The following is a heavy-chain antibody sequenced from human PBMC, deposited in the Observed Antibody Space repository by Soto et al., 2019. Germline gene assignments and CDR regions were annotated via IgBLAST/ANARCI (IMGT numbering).Heavy chain of an antibody. Sequence: QVQLVESGGGVVQPGRSLRLSCAASRFTFSSYGMHWVRQAPGKGLEWVAVISYDGSNKYYADSVKGRFTISRDNSKNTLYLQMNSLRAEDTAVYYCAKDLRIAVAGQDYWGQGTLVTVSS. V-gene: IGHV3-30*18. CDR2: ISYDGSNK. CDR3: AKDLRIAVAGQDY. CDR1: RFTFSSYG. J-gene: IGHJ4*02. D-gene: IGHD6-19*01.